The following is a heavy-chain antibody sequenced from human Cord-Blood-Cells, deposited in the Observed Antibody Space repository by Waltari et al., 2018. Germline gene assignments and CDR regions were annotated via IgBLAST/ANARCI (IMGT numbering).Heavy chain of an antibody. J-gene: IGHJ6*02. Sequence: QVQLQQWGAGLLKPSETLSLTCAVYGGSFSGYYWSWIRQPPGKGLEWIGEINHSGSTNYNPSLKSRVTISVDTSKNQFSLKLSSVTAADTAVYYCARGPFWSGYYSYYYGMDVWGQGTTVTVSS. V-gene: IGHV4-34*01. CDR3: ARGPFWSGYYSYYYGMDV. CDR1: GGSFSGYY. CDR2: INHSGST. D-gene: IGHD3-3*01.